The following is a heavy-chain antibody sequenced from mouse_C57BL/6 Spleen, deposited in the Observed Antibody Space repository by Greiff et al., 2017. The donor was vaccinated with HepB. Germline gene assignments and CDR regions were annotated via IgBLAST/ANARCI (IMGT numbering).Heavy chain of an antibody. Sequence: QVQLQQSVPELVKPGASVKISCKASGYAFSSSWMNWVKQRPGKGLEWIGRIYPGDGDTNYNGKFKGKATLTADKSSSTAYMQLSSLTSEDSAVYFCARYYHGGGFAYWGQGTLVTVSA. CDR2: IYPGDGDT. J-gene: IGHJ3*01. CDR1: GYAFSSSW. CDR3: ARYYHGGGFAY. V-gene: IGHV1-82*01. D-gene: IGHD1-1*01.